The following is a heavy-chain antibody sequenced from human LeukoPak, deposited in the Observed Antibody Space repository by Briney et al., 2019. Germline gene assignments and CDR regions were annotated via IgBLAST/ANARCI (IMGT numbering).Heavy chain of an antibody. CDR3: AREKMRRYSYGYAH. D-gene: IGHD5-18*01. CDR2: IYHSGST. CDR1: GGSISSSNW. V-gene: IGHV4-4*02. Sequence: KPSGTLSLTCAVSGGSISSSNWWSWVRQPPGKGLEWIGEIYHSGSTNYNPSLKSRVTISVDKSKNQFSLKLSSVTAADTAVYYCAREKMRRYSYGYAHWGQGTLVTVSS. J-gene: IGHJ4*02.